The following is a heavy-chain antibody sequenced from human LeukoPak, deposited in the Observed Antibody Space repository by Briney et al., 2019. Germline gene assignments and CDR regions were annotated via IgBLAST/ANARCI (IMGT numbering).Heavy chain of an antibody. J-gene: IGHJ4*02. CDR1: GGSFSSYY. V-gene: IGHV4-34*01. CDR3: ARGLPYYYGSGSLNY. D-gene: IGHD3-10*01. Sequence: SETLSLACAVYGGSFSSYYWSWIRQPPGKGLEWIGEINHSGSTNYNPSLKSRVTISVDTSKNQFSLKLSSVTAADTAVYYCARGLPYYYGSGSLNYWGQGTLVTVSS. CDR2: INHSGST.